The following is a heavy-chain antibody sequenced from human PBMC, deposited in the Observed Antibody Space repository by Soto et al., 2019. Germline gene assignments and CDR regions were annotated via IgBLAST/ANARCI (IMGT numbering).Heavy chain of an antibody. V-gene: IGHV3-33*01. CDR2: IWYDGSNK. J-gene: IGHJ3*02. Sequence: PGGSLRLFCAASGFTFSSYGMHWIRQAPGKGLEWVAVIWYDGSNKYYADSVKGRFTISRDNSKNTLYLQMNSLRAEDTAVYYCARGTVSEGFDICGQVXIFTV. D-gene: IGHD4-17*01. CDR1: GFTFSSYG. CDR3: ARGTVSEGFDI.